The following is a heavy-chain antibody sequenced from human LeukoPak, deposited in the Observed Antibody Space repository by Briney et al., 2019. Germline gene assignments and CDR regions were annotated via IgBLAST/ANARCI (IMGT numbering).Heavy chain of an antibody. Sequence: GGSLRLSCAASGFTFSSYGMHWVRQAPGKGLEWVAFIRYDGSNKYYADSVKGRFTISRDNSKNTLYLQMNSLRAEGTAVYYCAKAFVGVRYGYSPVYWGQGTLVTVSS. CDR2: IRYDGSNK. D-gene: IGHD5-18*01. J-gene: IGHJ4*02. V-gene: IGHV3-30*02. CDR3: AKAFVGVRYGYSPVY. CDR1: GFTFSSYG.